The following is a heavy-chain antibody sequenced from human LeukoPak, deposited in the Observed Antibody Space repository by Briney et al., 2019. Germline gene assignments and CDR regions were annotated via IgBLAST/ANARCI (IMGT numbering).Heavy chain of an antibody. CDR2: INPSGGST. D-gene: IGHD4-17*01. V-gene: IGHV1-46*01. CDR1: GYTFTSYY. Sequence: ASVKVSCKASGYTFTSYYMYWVRQAPGQGLEWMGIINPSGGSTSYAQKFQGRVTMTRDTSTSTVYMELSSLRSEDTAVYYCARDDYGETPDYWGQGTLVTVSS. J-gene: IGHJ4*02. CDR3: ARDDYGETPDY.